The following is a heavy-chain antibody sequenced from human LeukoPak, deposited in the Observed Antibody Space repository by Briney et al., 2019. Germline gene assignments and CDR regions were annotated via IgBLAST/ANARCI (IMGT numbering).Heavy chain of an antibody. V-gene: IGHV3-7*03. D-gene: IGHD2-2*02. CDR3: ARDFPVPAAIVQYYYYGMDV. J-gene: IGHJ6*02. CDR2: INQDGSGK. Sequence: PGGSLRLSCAASGFTFSNDWMNWVRRAPGQGLEWVANINQDGSGKYYVDSVKGRFTISRDNAKNSLFLQMNSLRAEDTAVYYCARDFPVPAAIVQYYYYGMDVWGQGTTVTVSS. CDR1: GFTFSNDW.